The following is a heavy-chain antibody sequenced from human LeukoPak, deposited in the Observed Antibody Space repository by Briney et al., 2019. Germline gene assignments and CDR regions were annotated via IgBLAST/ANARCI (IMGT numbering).Heavy chain of an antibody. J-gene: IGHJ4*02. CDR1: GYSITNGDY. Sequence: SETLSLTCVVSGYSITNGDYWGWIRQSPGKGLEWIASIYNSASTHYNPSLRSRVTILVDTSKNEFSLKMRSVTAADTAVYCCARNSTSGFFDYWGQGTLATVSS. CDR3: ARNSTSGFFDY. V-gene: IGHV4-38-2*01. CDR2: IYNSAST. D-gene: IGHD3-10*01.